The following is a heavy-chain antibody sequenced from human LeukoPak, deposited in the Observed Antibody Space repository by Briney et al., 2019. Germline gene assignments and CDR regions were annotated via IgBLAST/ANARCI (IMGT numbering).Heavy chain of an antibody. Sequence: ASVKVSCKASGYTFTSYGISWVRQAPGQGLEWMGWISAYNGNTNYAQKLQGRVTMTTDTSTSTAYMELRSLRSDDTAVYYCARGGFYCSSTSCPTLFDYWGQGTLVTVSS. CDR3: ARGGFYCSSTSCPTLFDY. V-gene: IGHV1-18*01. J-gene: IGHJ4*02. D-gene: IGHD2-2*01. CDR2: ISAYNGNT. CDR1: GYTFTSYG.